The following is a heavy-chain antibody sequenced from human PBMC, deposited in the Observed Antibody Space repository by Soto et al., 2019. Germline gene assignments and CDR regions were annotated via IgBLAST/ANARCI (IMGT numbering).Heavy chain of an antibody. V-gene: IGHV5-51*01. Sequence: PGESLKISCKGSGYSFTSYWIGWVRQMPGKGLEWMGIIYPGDSDTRYSPSFQGQVTISADKSISTAYLQWSSLKASDTAMYYCARTSERFIVGATDAFDIWGQGTMVTVSS. CDR3: ARTSERFIVGATDAFDI. CDR2: IYPGDSDT. J-gene: IGHJ3*02. D-gene: IGHD1-26*01. CDR1: GYSFTSYW.